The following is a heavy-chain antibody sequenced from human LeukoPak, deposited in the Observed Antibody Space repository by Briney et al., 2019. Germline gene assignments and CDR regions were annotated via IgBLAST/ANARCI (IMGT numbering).Heavy chain of an antibody. CDR2: IYYSGST. CDR1: GGSISSSSYY. Sequence: PSETLSLTCTVSGGSISSSSYYWGWIRQPPGKGLEWIGSIYYSGSTYYNPSLKSRVTISVDTSKNQFSLKLSSVTAADTAVYYCARDWTHSGYSSSWYQGSWFDPWGQGTLVTVSS. V-gene: IGHV4-39*07. CDR3: ARDWTHSGYSSSWYQGSWFDP. J-gene: IGHJ5*02. D-gene: IGHD6-13*01.